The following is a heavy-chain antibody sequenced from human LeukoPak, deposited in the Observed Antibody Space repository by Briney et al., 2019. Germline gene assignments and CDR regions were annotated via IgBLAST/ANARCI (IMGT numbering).Heavy chain of an antibody. CDR3: AGERAYIMATITNYMDV. V-gene: IGHV3-21*01. D-gene: IGHD5-12*01. CDR2: ISSSSSYI. CDR1: GFTFSSYN. Sequence: GGSLRLSCAASGFTFSSYNMNWVRQAPGKGLEWVSCISSSSSYIYYADSVKGRFTISRDNAKNSLYLQMNSLRAEDTAVYYCAGERAYIMATITNYMDVWGKGTTVTVSS. J-gene: IGHJ6*03.